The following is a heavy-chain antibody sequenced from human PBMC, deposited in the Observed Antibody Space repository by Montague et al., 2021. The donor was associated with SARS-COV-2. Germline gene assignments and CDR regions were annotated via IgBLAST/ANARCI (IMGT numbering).Heavy chain of an antibody. CDR2: IYTSGTT. D-gene: IGHD6-13*01. CDR3: AKDPRYSLSWSFDY. V-gene: IGHV4-61*02. J-gene: IGHJ4*02. CDR1: GGSISSGSYY. Sequence: TLSLTCTVSGGSISSGSYYWSWIRQPAGKGLEWIGRIYTSGTTDYXFSLKSRVTISVDTSKNQFSLQLSSVTPEDRAVYYCAKDPRYSLSWSFDYWGQGTLVTVSS.